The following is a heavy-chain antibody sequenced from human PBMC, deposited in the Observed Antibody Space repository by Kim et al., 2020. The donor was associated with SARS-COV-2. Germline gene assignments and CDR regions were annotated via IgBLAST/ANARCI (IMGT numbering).Heavy chain of an antibody. Sequence: GGSLRLSCAASGFTFSKYDMHWVRQAPGKGLEWVAVIWYDGSNKYYEDSVKGRFTISRDNSKNTLYLQMNSVRAEDTALYYCAREIEWRFDYWGQGTLVTVSS. CDR3: AREIEWRFDY. V-gene: IGHV3-33*01. J-gene: IGHJ4*02. CDR1: GFTFSKYD. D-gene: IGHD2-21*01. CDR2: IWYDGSNK.